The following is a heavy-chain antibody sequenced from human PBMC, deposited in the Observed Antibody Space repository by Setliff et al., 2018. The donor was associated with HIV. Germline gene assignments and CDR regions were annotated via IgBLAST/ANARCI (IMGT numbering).Heavy chain of an antibody. J-gene: IGHJ4*02. CDR1: GGSFSGHY. CDR3: ARGTYGGYAGLFDY. D-gene: IGHD5-12*01. CDR2: INQSGST. Sequence: SETLSLTWAVYGGSFSGHYWSWFRQPPGKGLEWIGEINQSGSTAYNPSLKSRVTISVDTSKNQFSLKLSSVTAADTAVYYCARGTYGGYAGLFDYWGQGSLVTVSS. V-gene: IGHV4-34*01.